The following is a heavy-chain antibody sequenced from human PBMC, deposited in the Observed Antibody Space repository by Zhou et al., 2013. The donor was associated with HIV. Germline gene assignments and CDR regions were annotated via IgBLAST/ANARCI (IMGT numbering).Heavy chain of an antibody. CDR2: IIPMFGTS. Sequence: QVQLVQSGTEVKKPGSSVKVSCKASGDIFSSYAISWVRQAPGQGLEWMGGIIPMFGTSNYAQKFQGRVTITTDESTSTVYMELSSLRSEDTAVYYCARNVLEIRNYYYCMDLWGEGTTVSVSS. CDR3: ARNVLEIRNYYYCMDL. CDR1: GDIFSSYA. V-gene: IGHV1-69*05. J-gene: IGHJ6*03. D-gene: IGHD1-1*01.